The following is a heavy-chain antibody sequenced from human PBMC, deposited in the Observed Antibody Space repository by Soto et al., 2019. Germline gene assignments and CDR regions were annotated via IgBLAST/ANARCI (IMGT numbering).Heavy chain of an antibody. D-gene: IGHD2-2*01. CDR3: AKEGRYCSSTSRSYGMDV. Sequence: GGSLRLSCAASGFTFSSYGMHWVRQAPGKGLEWVAVISYDGSNKYYADSVKGRFTISRDNSKNTLYLQMNSLRAEDTAVYYCAKEGRYCSSTSRSYGMDVWGQGTTVTVSS. V-gene: IGHV3-30*18. CDR1: GFTFSSYG. CDR2: ISYDGSNK. J-gene: IGHJ6*02.